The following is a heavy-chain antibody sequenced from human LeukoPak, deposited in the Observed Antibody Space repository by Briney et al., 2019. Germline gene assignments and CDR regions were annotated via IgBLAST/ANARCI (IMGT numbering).Heavy chain of an antibody. CDR1: GFIFSDHY. Sequence: PGGSLRLSCAASGFIFSDHYMDWVRQAPGKGLEWVSAISGSGGSTYYADSVKGRFTISRDNSKNTLYLQMNSLRAEDTAVYYCAKGSRDLDYWGQGTLVTVSS. CDR3: AKGSRDLDY. V-gene: IGHV3-23*01. D-gene: IGHD3-10*01. J-gene: IGHJ4*02. CDR2: ISGSGGST.